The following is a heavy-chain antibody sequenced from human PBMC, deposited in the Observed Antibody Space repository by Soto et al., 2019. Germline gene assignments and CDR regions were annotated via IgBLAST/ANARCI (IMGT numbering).Heavy chain of an antibody. D-gene: IGHD3-10*01. J-gene: IGHJ4*02. CDR1: GYTFTSYD. CDR3: ARRRGVREVNSFAY. V-gene: IGHV1-8*01. Sequence: QVQLVQSGAEVKKPGASVKVSCKASGYTFTSYDINWVRQATGQGLEWMGWMNPNSGNTGYAQKFQGRVTMTRNTTISTAEMGRRSRRSKDRAVYYWARRRGVREVNSFAYWGQGTLVTVPS. CDR2: MNPNSGNT.